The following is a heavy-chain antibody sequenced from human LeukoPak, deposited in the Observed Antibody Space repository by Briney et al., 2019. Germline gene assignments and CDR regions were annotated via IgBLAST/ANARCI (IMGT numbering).Heavy chain of an antibody. CDR2: MNPNSGNT. V-gene: IGHV1-8*01. J-gene: IGHJ6*03. D-gene: IGHD5-24*01. CDR3: ASSLATITNYYMDV. Sequence: ASVKVSCKASGYTFTSYDINWVRQATGQGLEWMGWMNPNSGNTGYAQKFQGRVTITADESTSTAYMELSSLRSEDTAVYYCASSLATITNYYMDVWGKGTTVTISS. CDR1: GYTFTSYD.